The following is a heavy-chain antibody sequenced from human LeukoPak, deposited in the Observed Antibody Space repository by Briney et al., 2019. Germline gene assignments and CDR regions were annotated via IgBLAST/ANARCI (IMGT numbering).Heavy chain of an antibody. CDR3: ARPPGDY. J-gene: IGHJ4*02. V-gene: IGHV3-48*04. Sequence: GGSLRLSCAASGFTFNSYSMNWVRQAPGKGLEWVSYISSGSSTKYYADSVKGRFTISRDNAKNSLYLQMNSLRAEDTAVYYCARPPGDYWGQGTLVTVSS. CDR1: GFTFNSYS. CDR2: ISSGSSTK.